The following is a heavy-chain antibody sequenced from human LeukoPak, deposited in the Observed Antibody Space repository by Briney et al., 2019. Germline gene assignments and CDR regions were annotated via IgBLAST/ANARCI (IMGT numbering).Heavy chain of an antibody. CDR2: IKQDGSEK. CDR3: ALYLSSWYGYFQH. J-gene: IGHJ1*01. Sequence: RGGSLRLSCAASGFTFTSYWMSWVRQAPGKGLEWVANIKQDGSEKHYMDSLKGRFTISRDKAKNSLYLQMSSLGAEVSAVDCCALYLSSWYGYFQHWGQGTLVTVSS. D-gene: IGHD6-13*01. V-gene: IGHV3-7*01. CDR1: GFTFTSYW.